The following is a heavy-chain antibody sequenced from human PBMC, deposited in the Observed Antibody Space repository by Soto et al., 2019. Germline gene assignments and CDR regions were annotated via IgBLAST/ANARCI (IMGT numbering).Heavy chain of an antibody. CDR3: ARDQDTRKSIPGIAAAGTSGYYYYGMDV. CDR2: INAGNGNT. CDR1: GYTFTSYA. Sequence: ALVKVSCKASGYTFTSYAMHWVRQAPGQRLEWMGWINAGNGNTKYSQKFQGRVTITRDTSASTAYMELSSLRSEDTAVYYCARDQDTRKSIPGIAAAGTSGYYYYGMDVWGQGTTVTVSS. V-gene: IGHV1-3*01. J-gene: IGHJ6*02. D-gene: IGHD6-13*01.